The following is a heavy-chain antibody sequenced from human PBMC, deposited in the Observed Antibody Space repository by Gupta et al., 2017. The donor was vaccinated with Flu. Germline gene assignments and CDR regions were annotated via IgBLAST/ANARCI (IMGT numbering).Heavy chain of an antibody. D-gene: IGHD6-19*01. Sequence: EVQLVESGGGLVQPGRSLRLSCAASGFTFDDYAMHWVRQAPGKGLEWVSGISWNSGSIGYADSVKGRFTISRDNAKNSLYLQMNSLRAEDTALYYCAKAVSTQYSSGWYAYWGQGTLVTVSS. CDR3: AKAVSTQYSSGWYAY. V-gene: IGHV3-9*01. J-gene: IGHJ4*02. CDR2: ISWNSGSI. CDR1: GFTFDDYA.